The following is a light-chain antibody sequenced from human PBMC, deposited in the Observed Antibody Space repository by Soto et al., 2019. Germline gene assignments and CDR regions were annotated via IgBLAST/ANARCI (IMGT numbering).Light chain of an antibody. J-gene: IGKJ2*03. CDR3: QQYNNWPYS. CDR1: QSVDSW. Sequence: EIVMTQSPATLSVSPGERATLSCRASQSVDSWLGWYQQKPGQPPRLLIQGASTRATGIPDRFSGSGSGTEFTLTISSLQSEDFAVYYCQQYNNWPYSFAQGTKVDI. CDR2: GAS. V-gene: IGKV3-15*01.